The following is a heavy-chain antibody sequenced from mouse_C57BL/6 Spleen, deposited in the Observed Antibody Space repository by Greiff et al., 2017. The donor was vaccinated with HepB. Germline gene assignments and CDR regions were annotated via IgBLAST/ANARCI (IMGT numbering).Heavy chain of an antibody. CDR2: IYPGDGDT. CDR1: GYAFSSSW. D-gene: IGHD2-3*01. J-gene: IGHJ1*03. V-gene: IGHV1-82*01. Sequence: QVQLKESGPELVKPGASVKISCKASGYAFSSSWMNWVKQRPGKGLEWIGRIYPGDGDTNYNGKFKGKATLTADKSSSTAYMQLSSLTSEDSAVYFCAYDGYHWYFDVWGTGTTVTVSS. CDR3: AYDGYHWYFDV.